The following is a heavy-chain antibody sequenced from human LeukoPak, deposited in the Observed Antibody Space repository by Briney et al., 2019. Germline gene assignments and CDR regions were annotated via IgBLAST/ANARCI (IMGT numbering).Heavy chain of an antibody. CDR2: INAGNGNT. V-gene: IGHV1-3*01. CDR3: ARDRVSSGYSARDAFDI. J-gene: IGHJ3*02. Sequence: EASVKVSCKASGYTFTSYAMHWVRQAPGQRLEWMGWINAGNGNTKYSQKFQGRVTITRDTSASTAYMELSSLRSDDTAVYYCARDRVSSGYSARDAFDIWGQGTMVTVSS. D-gene: IGHD3-22*01. CDR1: GYTFTSYA.